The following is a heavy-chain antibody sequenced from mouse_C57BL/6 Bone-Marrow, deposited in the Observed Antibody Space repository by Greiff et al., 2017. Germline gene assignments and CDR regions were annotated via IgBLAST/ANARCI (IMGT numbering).Heavy chain of an antibody. CDR1: GFTFSDYY. CDR3: ARFYDGYYDWYFDV. J-gene: IGHJ1*03. V-gene: IGHV5-16*01. D-gene: IGHD2-3*01. Sequence: VQLKESEGGLVQPGSSMKLSCTASGFTFSDYYMAWVRQVPEKGLEWVANINYDGSSTYYLDSLKSRFIISSDNAKNILYLQMSSLKSEDTATYYCARFYDGYYDWYFDVWGTGTTVTVAS. CDR2: INYDGSST.